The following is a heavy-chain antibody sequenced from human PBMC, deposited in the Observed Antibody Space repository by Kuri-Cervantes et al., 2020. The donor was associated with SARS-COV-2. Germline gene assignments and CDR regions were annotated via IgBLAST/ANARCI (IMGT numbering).Heavy chain of an antibody. CDR2: IKSKTDGGTT. J-gene: IGHJ4*02. CDR1: GFTFSNAW. D-gene: IGHD2-2*01. Sequence: GGSLRLSCAASGFTFSNAWMSWVRQAPGKGLEWVGRIKSKTDGGTTDYAAPVKGRFTISRDDSKNTLYLQMNSLKTEDTAVYYCTTDFVVVPAAFFDYWGQRTLVTVSS. V-gene: IGHV3-15*01. CDR3: TTDFVVVPAAFFDY.